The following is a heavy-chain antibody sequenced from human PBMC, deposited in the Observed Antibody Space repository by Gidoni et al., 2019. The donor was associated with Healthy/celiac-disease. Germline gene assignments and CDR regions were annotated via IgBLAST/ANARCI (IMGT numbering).Heavy chain of an antibody. V-gene: IGHV3-33*01. CDR3: ARDAGPLSIAAAEDY. D-gene: IGHD6-13*01. CDR1: GFTFGSYV. CDR2: IWYDGSNK. J-gene: IGHJ4*02. Sequence: QVQLVESGGGVVQPGRSLRLSCAASGFTFGSYVMHWVRQAPGKGLEWVAVIWYDGSNKYYADSVKGRFTISRDNSKNTLYLQMNSLRAEDTAVYYCARDAGPLSIAAAEDYWGQGTLVTVSS.